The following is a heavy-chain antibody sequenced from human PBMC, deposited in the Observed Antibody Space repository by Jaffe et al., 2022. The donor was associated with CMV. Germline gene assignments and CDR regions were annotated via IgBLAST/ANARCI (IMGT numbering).Heavy chain of an antibody. J-gene: IGHJ4*02. CDR3: AKDRDDKSGYRTKHFDS. D-gene: IGHD3-22*01. CDR2: ISYGGAST. Sequence: EVQLWQSGGGLVQDGGSLRLSCAASGFTFNIYAMSWVRQAPGRGLEWVSSISYGGASTYYADSVRGRFTIFRDNSKNTLSLQMNSLRAEDTAVYYCAKDRDDKSGYRTKHFDSWGQGTLVSVSS. V-gene: IGHV3-23*01. CDR1: GFTFNIYA.